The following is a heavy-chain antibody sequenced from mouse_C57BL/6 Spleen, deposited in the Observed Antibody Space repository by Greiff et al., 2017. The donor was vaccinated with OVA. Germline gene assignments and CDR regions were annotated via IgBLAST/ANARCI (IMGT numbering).Heavy chain of an antibody. CDR3: ARSPRSSYLAWFAY. CDR1: GYTFTDYY. D-gene: IGHD1-1*01. V-gene: IGHV1-76*01. J-gene: IGHJ3*01. CDR2: IYPGSGNT. Sequence: QVQLQQSGAELVRPGASVKLSCKASGYTFTDYYINWVKQRPGQGLEWIARIYPGSGNTYYNEKFKGKATLTVEKSSSTAYMQLSSLTSEDSAVYFCARSPRSSYLAWFAYWGQGTLVTVSA.